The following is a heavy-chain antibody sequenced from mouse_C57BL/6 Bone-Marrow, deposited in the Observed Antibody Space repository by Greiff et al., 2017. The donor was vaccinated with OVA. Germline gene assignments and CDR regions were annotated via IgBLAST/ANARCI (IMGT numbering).Heavy chain of an antibody. CDR1: GYTFTDYY. J-gene: IGHJ2*01. CDR2: INPNNGGT. Sequence: VQLQQSGPELVKPGASVKISCKASGYTFTDYYMNWVKQSHGKSLEWIGDINPNNGGTSYNQKFKGKATLTVDKSSSTAYMELRNLTSEDSAVYYCASFYDYDSNYWGQGTTLTVSS. CDR3: ASFYDYDSNY. V-gene: IGHV1-26*01. D-gene: IGHD2-4*01.